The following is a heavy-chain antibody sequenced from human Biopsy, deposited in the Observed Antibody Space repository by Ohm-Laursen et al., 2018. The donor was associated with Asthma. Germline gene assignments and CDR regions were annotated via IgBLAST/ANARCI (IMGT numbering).Heavy chain of an antibody. D-gene: IGHD4-17*01. CDR1: GFTFSSYG. V-gene: IGHV3-33*01. CDR3: ARKARHGDYDFDY. Sequence: SLRLSCAASGFTFSSYGMHWVRQAPGKGLEWVAVIWYDGSNKYYADSVKGRFTISRDNSKNTLYLQMNSLRAEDTAMYYCARKARHGDYDFDYWGQGTLVTVSS. CDR2: IWYDGSNK. J-gene: IGHJ4*02.